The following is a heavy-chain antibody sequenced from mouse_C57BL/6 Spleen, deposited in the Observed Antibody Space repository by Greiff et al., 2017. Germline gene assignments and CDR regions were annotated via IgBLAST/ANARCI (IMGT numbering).Heavy chain of an antibody. CDR3: ARGYFDY. Sequence: QVQLQQPGAELVKPGASVKMSCKASGYTFTSYWITWVKQRPGQGLEWIGDIYPGSGSTNYNEKFKSKATLTVDTSSITAYMQLSCLTAEDSAVYYSARGYFDYWGQGTTLTVSS. CDR2: IYPGSGST. J-gene: IGHJ2*01. V-gene: IGHV1-55*01. CDR1: GYTFTSYW.